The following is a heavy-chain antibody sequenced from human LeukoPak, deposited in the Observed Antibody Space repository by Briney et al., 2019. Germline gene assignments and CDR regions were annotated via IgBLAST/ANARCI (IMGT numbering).Heavy chain of an antibody. CDR1: GGSLSSSSYY. J-gene: IGHJ4*02. D-gene: IGHD4-17*01. CDR2: IYYSGST. V-gene: IGHV4-39*01. Sequence: SETLSLTCTVSGGSLSSSSYYWGWIRQPPGKGLEWIGSIYYSGSTYYNPSLKSRVTISVDTSKNQFSLKLSSVTAADTAVYYCATYGDDSPDYWGQGTLVTVSS. CDR3: ATYGDDSPDY.